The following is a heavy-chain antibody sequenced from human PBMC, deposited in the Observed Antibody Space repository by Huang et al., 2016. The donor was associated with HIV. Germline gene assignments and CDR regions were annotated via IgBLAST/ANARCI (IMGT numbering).Heavy chain of an antibody. D-gene: IGHD5-12*01. Sequence: QVQLVESGGGVVQPGRSLRLSCAASGFTFSNYGVHWVRQAPGKGRDWVAARTYDGSYQYYSDSVKGRFTIARDDAQNTLYLQMSSLRAEDTAVYFCAKDREDSAYQLDYWGQGTRVTVSS. V-gene: IGHV3-30*18. CDR2: RTYDGSYQ. J-gene: IGHJ4*02. CDR1: GFTFSNYG. CDR3: AKDREDSAYQLDY.